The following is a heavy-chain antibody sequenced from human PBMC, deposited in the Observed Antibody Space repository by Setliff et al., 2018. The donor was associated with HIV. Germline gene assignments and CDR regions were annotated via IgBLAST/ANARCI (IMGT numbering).Heavy chain of an antibody. CDR3: ARAPYYYDSSGYLDY. Sequence: SLRLSCAASGFTFSSYEMNWVRQAPGKGLEWVSYISSSSSYIYYADSVKGRFTIYRVNAKNSLYLQMNSLRAEDTAVYYCARAPYYYDSSGYLDYWGQGTLVTVSS. CDR2: ISSSSSYI. D-gene: IGHD3-22*01. J-gene: IGHJ4*02. CDR1: GFTFSSYE. V-gene: IGHV3-21*05.